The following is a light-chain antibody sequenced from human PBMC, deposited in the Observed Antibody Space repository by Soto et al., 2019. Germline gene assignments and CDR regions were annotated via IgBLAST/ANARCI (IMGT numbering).Light chain of an antibody. CDR2: KAS. CDR1: QSISSW. Sequence: DMHMTQSPSTLSAYVGDRVTITCRASQSISSWLAWYQQKPGKAPKLLIYKASSLESGVPSRFSGSGSGTEFTLTISSLQPDDFATYYCQQYNTYSTFGQGTKV. CDR3: QQYNTYST. J-gene: IGKJ1*01. V-gene: IGKV1-5*03.